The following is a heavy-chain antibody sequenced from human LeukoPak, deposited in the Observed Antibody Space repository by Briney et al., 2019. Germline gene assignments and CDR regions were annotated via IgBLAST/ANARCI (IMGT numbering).Heavy chain of an antibody. V-gene: IGHV3-66*01. J-gene: IGHJ4*02. CDR2: IYRGGST. D-gene: IGHD1-1*01. CDR3: ARDFGGTTRFDY. Sequence: GGSLRLSCAASGFTVSSNYMSWVRQAPGKGLEWVSVIYRGGSTYYAASVKGRFTISRDNSKNTLYLQMNSLRAEDTAVYYCARDFGGTTRFDYWGQGTLVTVSS. CDR1: GFTVSSNY.